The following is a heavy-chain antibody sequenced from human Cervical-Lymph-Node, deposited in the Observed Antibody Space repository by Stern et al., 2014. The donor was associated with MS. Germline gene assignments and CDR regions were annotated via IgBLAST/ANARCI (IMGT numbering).Heavy chain of an antibody. CDR3: SKDALYSCSSTSCYFSDY. D-gene: IGHD2-2*01. CDR1: GFTFSSYG. CDR2: ISYDGSNK. Sequence: VQLVESGGGVVQPGRSLRLSCAASGFTFSSYGMHWVRQAPGKGLEWVAVISYDGSNKYYADSVKGRFPISRDNSKNTLYLQMNSLSVKDTAVYYCSKDALYSCSSTSCYFSDYWGQGTLVTVSS. V-gene: IGHV3-30*18. J-gene: IGHJ4*02.